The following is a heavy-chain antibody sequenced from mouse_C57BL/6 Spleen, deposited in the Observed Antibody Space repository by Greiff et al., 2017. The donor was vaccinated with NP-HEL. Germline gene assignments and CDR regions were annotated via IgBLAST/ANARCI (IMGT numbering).Heavy chain of an antibody. CDR3: ARRAGSSPFDY. J-gene: IGHJ2*01. V-gene: IGHV1-82*01. Sequence: VQLQQSGPELVKPGASVKISCKASGYAFSSSWMNWVKQRPGKGLEWIGRIYPGDGDTNYNGKFKGKATLTADKSSSTAYMQLSSLTSEDSAVYFCARRAGSSPFDYWGQGTTLTVSS. CDR2: IYPGDGDT. CDR1: GYAFSSSW. D-gene: IGHD1-1*01.